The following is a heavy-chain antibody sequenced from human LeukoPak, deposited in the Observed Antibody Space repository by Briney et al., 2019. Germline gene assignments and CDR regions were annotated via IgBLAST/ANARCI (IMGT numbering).Heavy chain of an antibody. CDR1: GGSFSGYY. CDR2: INHSGST. J-gene: IGHJ4*02. CDR3: ARARGGYIED. Sequence: SETLSLTCAVYGGSFSGYYWSWIRQPPGKGLEWIGEINHSGSTNYNPSLKSRVTISVDTSKNQFSLKLSSVTAADTAVYYGARARGGYIEDWGQGTLVTVSS. V-gene: IGHV4-34*01. D-gene: IGHD1-1*01.